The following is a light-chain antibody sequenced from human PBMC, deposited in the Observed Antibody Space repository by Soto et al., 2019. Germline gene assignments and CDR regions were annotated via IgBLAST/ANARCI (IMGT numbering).Light chain of an antibody. J-gene: IGKJ1*01. CDR3: YQYIDYWT. CDR1: RDISNS. V-gene: IGKV1-5*01. Sequence: DIQMTQSPSSVSASVGDRLTITCRASRDISNSLAWYQQTPGKAPKLLLRGASSLHRGVPSRFSGGGAGTEFTLAISSMQPDDFATYFCYQYIDYWTFGQGTKVDIK. CDR2: GAS.